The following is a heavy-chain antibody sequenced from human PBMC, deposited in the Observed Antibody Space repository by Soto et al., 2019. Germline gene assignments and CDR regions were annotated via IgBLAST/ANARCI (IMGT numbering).Heavy chain of an antibody. Sequence: GASVKVCCKASGYTFTSYDINWVRQATGQGLEWMGWMNPNSGNTGYAQKFQGRVTMTRNTSISTAYMELSSLRSEDTAVYYCARGGPSIAAQGYMDVWGKGTTVTVSS. V-gene: IGHV1-8*01. CDR3: ARGGPSIAAQGYMDV. CDR1: GYTFTSYD. CDR2: MNPNSGNT. J-gene: IGHJ6*03. D-gene: IGHD6-6*01.